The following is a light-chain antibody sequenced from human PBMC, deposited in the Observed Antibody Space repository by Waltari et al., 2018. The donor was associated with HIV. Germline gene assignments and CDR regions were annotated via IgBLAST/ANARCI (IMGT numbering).Light chain of an antibody. J-gene: IGLJ1*01. V-gene: IGLV1-44*01. CDR3: AAWDDSLNGSYV. Sequence: QSVLTQPPSASGTPGQRVTIPCSGSSSTIGSNPVNWYQQLPGTAPKLLIYSNNQRPSGVPDRFSGSKSGTSASLAISGLQSEDEADYYCAAWDDSLNGSYVFGTGTKVTVL. CDR2: SNN. CDR1: SSTIGSNP.